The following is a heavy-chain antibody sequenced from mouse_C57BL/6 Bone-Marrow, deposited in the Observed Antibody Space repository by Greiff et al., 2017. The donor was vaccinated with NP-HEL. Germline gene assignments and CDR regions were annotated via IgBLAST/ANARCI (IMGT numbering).Heavy chain of an antibody. CDR2: ISSGGSYT. Sequence: EVMLVESGGDLVKPGGSLKLSCAASGFTFSSYGMSWVRQTPDKRLEWVATISSGGSYTYYPDSVKGRFTISRDNAKNTLYLQMSSLKSEDTAMYYCARHGYDYFAGFAYWGQGTLVTVSA. V-gene: IGHV5-6*01. D-gene: IGHD2-4*01. CDR3: ARHGYDYFAGFAY. J-gene: IGHJ3*01. CDR1: GFTFSSYG.